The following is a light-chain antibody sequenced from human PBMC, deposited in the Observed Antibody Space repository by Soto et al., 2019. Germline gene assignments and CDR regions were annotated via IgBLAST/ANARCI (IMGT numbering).Light chain of an antibody. Sequence: EIVLTQSPGTLSLSPGQGATLSCRASQSVNSSFLAWYQQKVGQAPRLLIYGASSRATGIPDRFSGSGSVTDFSLTVSRLEPEDFAIYYCHQYGTSPWTFGQGTKVEIK. CDR2: GAS. CDR1: QSVNSSF. J-gene: IGKJ1*01. CDR3: HQYGTSPWT. V-gene: IGKV3-20*01.